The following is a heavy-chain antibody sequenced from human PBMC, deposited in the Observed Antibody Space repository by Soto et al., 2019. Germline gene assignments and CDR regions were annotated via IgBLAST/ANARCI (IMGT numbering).Heavy chain of an antibody. Sequence: VSCKASGYTFTGYFMHWVRQAPGQGLEWMGWINPYSGGADYAQSFQGRVTMTRDTSISTVYMELSRLRFDDTAVYYCARVIRGAYYNSPLDTWGQGTVVTVSS. CDR3: ARVIRGAYYNSPLDT. CDR1: GYTFTGYF. J-gene: IGHJ5*02. V-gene: IGHV1-2*02. D-gene: IGHD3-10*01. CDR2: INPYSGGA.